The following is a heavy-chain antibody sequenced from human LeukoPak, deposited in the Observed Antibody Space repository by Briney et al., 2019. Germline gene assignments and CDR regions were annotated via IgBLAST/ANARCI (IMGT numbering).Heavy chain of an antibody. J-gene: IGHJ3*02. CDR3: ARGGRGSAAVVAPRSFDI. V-gene: IGHV3-53*01. CDR1: GFTFNSYW. CDR2: TYTGGNS. Sequence: GGSLRLSCAASGFTFNSYWMSWVRQAPGKGLEWVSVTYTGGNSYYAGSVQGRFIISRDISKNTLYLQMNNLRAEDSALYYCARGGRGSAAVVAPRSFDIWGQGTMVTVSS. D-gene: IGHD3-22*01.